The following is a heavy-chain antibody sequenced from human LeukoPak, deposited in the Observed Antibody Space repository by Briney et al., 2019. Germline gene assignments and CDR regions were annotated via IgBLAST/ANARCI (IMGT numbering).Heavy chain of an antibody. J-gene: IGHJ4*02. D-gene: IGHD3-3*01. V-gene: IGHV3-7*01. CDR2: IKQDGSEK. Sequence: GGSLRLSCAASGFTFSSYWMSWVRQAPGKGLEWVANIKQDGSEKYYVDSVKGRFTISRDNAKNSLYLQMNSLRAEDTAVYYCARFSHDFWSGYFFDYWGQGTLVTVSS. CDR3: ARFSHDFWSGYFFDY. CDR1: GFTFSSYW.